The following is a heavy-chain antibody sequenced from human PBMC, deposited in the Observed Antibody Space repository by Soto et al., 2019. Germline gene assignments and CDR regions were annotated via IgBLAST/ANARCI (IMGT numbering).Heavy chain of an antibody. J-gene: IGHJ4*02. CDR3: ASGGWETPI. V-gene: IGHV3-7*03. CDR2: IKPDGSDK. D-gene: IGHD1-26*01. CDR1: GFSFSTYW. Sequence: EVQLVESGGGLVQPGGSLRLSCAASGFSFSTYWMSWVRQAPGKGLEWVATIKPDGSDKYYVDSLKGRFTISRDNAKKSLLLQMNSLTAEDTAVYYCASGGWETPIWGQGTLVTVSS.